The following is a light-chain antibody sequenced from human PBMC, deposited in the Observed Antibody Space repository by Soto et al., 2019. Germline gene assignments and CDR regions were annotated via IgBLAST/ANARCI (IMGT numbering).Light chain of an antibody. CDR2: LNSDGSH. CDR3: QTWDTGIRV. J-gene: IGLJ2*01. CDR1: SGHSIYV. Sequence: QPVLTQSPSASASLGASVKLTCTLSSGHSIYVIAWHQQQPGKGPRYLMKLNSDGSHRKGDGIPDRFSGSSSGAERYLTISSLQSEDEADYYCQTWDTGIRVFGGGTKVTVL. V-gene: IGLV4-69*01.